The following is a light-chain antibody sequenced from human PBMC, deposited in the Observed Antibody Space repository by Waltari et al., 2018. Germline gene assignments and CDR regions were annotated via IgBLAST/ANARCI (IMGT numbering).Light chain of an antibody. CDR3: QQYYSTPPIT. Sequence: DIGMTQSPDSLAVFLGERATINCKSSQSDLYSPTNKNYLAWYQQKPGQPPKLLIYWASTRESGVPDRFSGSGSGTDFTLTISSLQAEDVAVYYCQQYYSTPPITFGQGTRLEIK. J-gene: IGKJ5*01. V-gene: IGKV4-1*01. CDR1: QSDLYSPTNKNY. CDR2: WAS.